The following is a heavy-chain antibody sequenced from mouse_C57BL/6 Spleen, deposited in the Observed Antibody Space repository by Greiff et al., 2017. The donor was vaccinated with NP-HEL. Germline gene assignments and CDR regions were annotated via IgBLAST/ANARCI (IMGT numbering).Heavy chain of an antibody. J-gene: IGHJ1*03. CDR1: GYAFSSSW. D-gene: IGHD1-1*01. CDR3: ARVYYYGSSRHWYFDV. Sequence: VKLMESGPELVKPGASVKISCKASGYAFSSSWMNWVKQRPGKGLEWIGRIYPGDGDTNYTGKFKGKATLTADKSSSTAYMQLSSLTSEDSAVYFCARVYYYGSSRHWYFDVWGTGTTVTVSS. V-gene: IGHV1-82*01. CDR2: IYPGDGDT.